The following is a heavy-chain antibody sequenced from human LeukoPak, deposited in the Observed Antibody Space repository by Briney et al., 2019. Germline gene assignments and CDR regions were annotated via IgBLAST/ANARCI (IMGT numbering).Heavy chain of an antibody. CDR3: AKDPGEL. CDR1: GFIFSSYG. Sequence: GRSLRLSWAAYGFIFSSYGMHWVSQAPGKWLEWVAFIRYDGSNKYYADSVEGRFTISRDKSKNTLSLEMNSLRGEDTGVYYCAKDPGELWGQGTMVTVSS. D-gene: IGHD3-10*01. CDR2: IRYDGSNK. J-gene: IGHJ3*01. V-gene: IGHV3-30*02.